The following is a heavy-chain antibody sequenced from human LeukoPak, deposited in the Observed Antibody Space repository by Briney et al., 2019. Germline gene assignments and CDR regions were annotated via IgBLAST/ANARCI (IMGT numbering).Heavy chain of an antibody. V-gene: IGHV3-23*01. Sequence: GGSLRLSCAASGFTFSSYAMSWVRQAPGKGLEWVSAISGSGGSTYYADSVKGRFTISRDNSKNTLYLQMNNLRAEDTAVYYCAKHSGSYSGGLPVDYWGQGTLVTVSS. J-gene: IGHJ4*02. D-gene: IGHD1-26*01. CDR1: GFTFSSYA. CDR3: AKHSGSYSGGLPVDY. CDR2: ISGSGGST.